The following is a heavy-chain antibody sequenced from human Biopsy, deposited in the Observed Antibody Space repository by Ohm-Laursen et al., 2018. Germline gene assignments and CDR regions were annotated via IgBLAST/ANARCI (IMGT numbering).Heavy chain of an antibody. CDR2: KIPIFGTG. J-gene: IGHJ1*01. CDR3: ATKLTGYFHR. CDR1: GGTFSNYG. D-gene: IGHD3-9*01. V-gene: IGHV1-69*06. Sequence: SAKASSKVPGGTFSNYGVNWGRQAPGQGLEWLGGKIPIFGTGNYAQKFQDRGTVAAATSPSTATMELRSMRSDDTALYYCATKLTGYFHRWGQGTLVIVSS.